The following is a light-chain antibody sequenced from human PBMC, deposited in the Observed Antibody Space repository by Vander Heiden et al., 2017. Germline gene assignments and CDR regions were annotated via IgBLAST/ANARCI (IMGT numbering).Light chain of an antibody. J-gene: IGKJ1*01. CDR1: ESVNMW. CDR3: QQYRTDWT. Sequence: DIYMTRSPSTLSASVGDTVTITCRASESVNMWLAWYQQQPGKAPNVLIHKATTLKSGVPSRFSGSGFGTEFTLTISSLKPDDFATYYCQQYRTDWTFGQGTKVEI. CDR2: KAT. V-gene: IGKV1-5*03.